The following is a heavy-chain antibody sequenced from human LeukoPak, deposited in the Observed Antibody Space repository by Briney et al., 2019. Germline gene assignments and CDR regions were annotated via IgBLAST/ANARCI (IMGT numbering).Heavy chain of an antibody. CDR1: GFTFSSYS. CDR3: ARGTFTMVRGVGGFDP. Sequence: PGGSLRLSCAASGFTFSSYSMNWARQAPGKGLEWVSYISSSSSTIYYADSVKGRFTISRDNAKNSLYLQMNSLRDEDTAVYYCARGTFTMVRGVGGFDPWGQGTLVTVSS. D-gene: IGHD3-10*01. J-gene: IGHJ5*02. CDR2: ISSSSSTI. V-gene: IGHV3-48*02.